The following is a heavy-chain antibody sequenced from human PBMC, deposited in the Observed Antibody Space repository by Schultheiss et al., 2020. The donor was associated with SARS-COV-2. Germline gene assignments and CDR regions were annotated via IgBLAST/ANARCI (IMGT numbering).Heavy chain of an antibody. J-gene: IGHJ3*02. CDR3: ARAAIFEREADAFDI. V-gene: IGHV4-34*01. Sequence: SDTLSLTCAVYGGSFSGYYWSWIRQPPGKGLEWIGEINHSGSTNYNPSLKSRVTISVDTSKNQFSLKLSSVTAADTAVYYCARAAIFEREADAFDIWGQGTMVTVSS. D-gene: IGHD3-3*01. CDR1: GGSFSGYY. CDR2: INHSGST.